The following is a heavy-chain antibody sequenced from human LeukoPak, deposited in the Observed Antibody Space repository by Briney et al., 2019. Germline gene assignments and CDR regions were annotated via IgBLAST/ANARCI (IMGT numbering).Heavy chain of an antibody. CDR2: ISGSGGST. J-gene: IGHJ4*02. Sequence: GWSLRLSCAASGFTFSSYAMSWVRQAPGKGLEWVSAISGSGGSTYYADSVKGRFTISRDNSKNTLYLQMNSLRAEDTAVYYCPKNPKETSGYYSYFDCWGQGTLVTVSS. CDR1: GFTFSSYA. CDR3: PKNPKETSGYYSYFDC. V-gene: IGHV3-23*01. D-gene: IGHD3-22*01.